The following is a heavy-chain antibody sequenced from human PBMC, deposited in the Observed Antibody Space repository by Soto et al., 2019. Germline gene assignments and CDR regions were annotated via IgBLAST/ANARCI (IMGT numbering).Heavy chain of an antibody. CDR2: ISYDGTNK. D-gene: IGHD3-3*01. CDR3: ASGRQNFLERWLAARFDY. V-gene: IGHV3-30-3*01. Sequence: QVQLVESGGGVVQPGGSLRLSCAASGFTFTSFAMHWVRQAPGKGLEWVAIISYDGTNKYYADSVKGRFTISRDNSNNTVYLQMNSLRPEDTAVYYCASGRQNFLERWLAARFDYWGQGTLVSVSS. J-gene: IGHJ4*02. CDR1: GFTFTSFA.